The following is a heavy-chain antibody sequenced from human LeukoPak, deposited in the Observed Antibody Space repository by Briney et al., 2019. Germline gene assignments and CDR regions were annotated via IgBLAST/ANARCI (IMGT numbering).Heavy chain of an antibody. J-gene: IGHJ6*03. CDR3: ARDISSSSPTMVRGVIYYYYYMDV. Sequence: QPGGSLRLSCAASGFTFSSYAMHWVRQAPGKGLEWVAVISYDGSNKYYADSVKGRFTISRDNSKNTLYLQMNSLRAEDTAVYYCARDISSSSPTMVRGVIYYYYYMDVWGKGTTVTVSS. CDR2: ISYDGSNK. V-gene: IGHV3-30*01. D-gene: IGHD3-10*01. CDR1: GFTFSSYA.